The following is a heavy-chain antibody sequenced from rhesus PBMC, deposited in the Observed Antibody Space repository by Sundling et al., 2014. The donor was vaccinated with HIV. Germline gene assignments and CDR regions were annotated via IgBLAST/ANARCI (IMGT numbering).Heavy chain of an antibody. J-gene: IGHJ4*01. CDR1: GRPISGGYG. CDR3: ARDYGNFFDY. CDR2: ISGSDANT. D-gene: IGHD4-35*01. Sequence: QVHLQESGPGLLKPSETLSLTCAVSGRPISGGYGWAWIRQPPGKGLEWIGRISGSDANTDYNPSLKSRVTISTDTSNNQFSLKLSSVTAADTAVYYCARDYGNFFDYWGQGVLVNRLL. V-gene: IGHV4-173*01.